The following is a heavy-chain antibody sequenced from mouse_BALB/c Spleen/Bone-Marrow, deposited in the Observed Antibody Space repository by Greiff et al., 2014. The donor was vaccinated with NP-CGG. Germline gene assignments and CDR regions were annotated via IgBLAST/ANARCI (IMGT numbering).Heavy chain of an antibody. CDR2: ISDGGSYT. Sequence: EVMLVESGGGLVKPGGSLKLSCAASGFTFSDYYMYWVRQTPEKRLEWVAPISDGGSYTYYPDSVKGRFTISRDNAKNNLYLQMSSLKSEDTAMYYCARDRRITTATYAMDYWGQGTSVTVSS. CDR3: ARDRRITTATYAMDY. D-gene: IGHD1-2*01. CDR1: GFTFSDYY. J-gene: IGHJ4*01. V-gene: IGHV5-4*02.